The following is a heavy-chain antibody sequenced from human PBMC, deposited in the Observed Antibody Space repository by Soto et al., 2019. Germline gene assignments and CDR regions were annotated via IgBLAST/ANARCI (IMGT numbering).Heavy chain of an antibody. D-gene: IGHD3-10*01. J-gene: IGHJ4*02. CDR2: INAGNGNT. V-gene: IGHV1-3*01. Sequence: ASVKVSCKASGYTFTSYAMHWVRQAPGQRLEWMGWINAGNGNTKYSQKFQGRVTITRVTSASTAYMELSSLRSEDTAVYYCARIKLLWFGELPEAPFDYWGQGTLVTVSS. CDR3: ARIKLLWFGELPEAPFDY. CDR1: GYTFTSYA.